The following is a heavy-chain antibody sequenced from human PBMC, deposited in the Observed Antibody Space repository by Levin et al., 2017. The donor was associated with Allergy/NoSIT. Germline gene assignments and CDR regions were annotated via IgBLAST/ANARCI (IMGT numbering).Heavy chain of an antibody. D-gene: IGHD6-13*01. J-gene: IGHJ4*02. CDR2: INPNSGGT. V-gene: IGHV1-2*02. CDR1: GYTFTGYY. Sequence: PGESLKISCKASGYTFTGYYMHWVRQAPGQGLEWMGWINPNSGGTNYAQKFQGRVTMTRDTSISTAYMELSRLRSDDTAVYYCARAMQYSSSWYYWGQGTLVTVSS. CDR3: ARAMQYSSSWYY.